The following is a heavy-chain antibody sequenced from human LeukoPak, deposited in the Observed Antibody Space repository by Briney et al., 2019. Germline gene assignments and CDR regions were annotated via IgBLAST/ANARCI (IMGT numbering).Heavy chain of an antibody. CDR1: GFTFSNYA. D-gene: IGHD6-13*01. V-gene: IGHV3-23*01. J-gene: IGHJ4*02. CDR2: INGIGDTT. Sequence: GGSLRLSCAASGFTFSNYAMNWVRQAPGKGLEWVSVINGIGDTTNYADSVKGRFTISRDNSKNTLYLQMNSLRAEDTAVYYCAKRAIDRNTWYYFDHWGRGTLVTVSS. CDR3: AKRAIDRNTWYYFDH.